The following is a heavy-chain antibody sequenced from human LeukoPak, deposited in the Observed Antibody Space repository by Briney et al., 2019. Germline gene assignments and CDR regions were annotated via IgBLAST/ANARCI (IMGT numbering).Heavy chain of an antibody. CDR3: AKDRETTASGTFDY. V-gene: IGHV3-30*18. J-gene: IGHJ4*02. Sequence: GGSLRLSCAASGFTFRNYGMHCLRQAPGKGLEWVAVISDDGSNKNYADSVKGQFTISRDNSNNTLYLQMNSLRAEDTAVYYCAKDRETTASGTFDYWGQGTLVTVSS. CDR1: GFTFRNYG. CDR2: ISDDGSNK. D-gene: IGHD6-13*01.